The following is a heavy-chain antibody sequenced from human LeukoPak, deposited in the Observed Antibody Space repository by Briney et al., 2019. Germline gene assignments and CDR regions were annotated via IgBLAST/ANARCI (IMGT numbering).Heavy chain of an antibody. V-gene: IGHV3-33*01. D-gene: IGHD2-21*01. CDR3: ARAPTGSLAKYDYYYMDV. CDR2: IWYDGSNK. Sequence: PGGSLRLSCAASGFTFSSYGMHWVRQAPGKGLEWVAVIWYDGSNKYYADSVKGRFTISRDNSKNTLYLQMNSLRAEDTAVYYCARAPTGSLAKYDYYYMDVWGKGTTVTVSS. CDR1: GFTFSSYG. J-gene: IGHJ6*03.